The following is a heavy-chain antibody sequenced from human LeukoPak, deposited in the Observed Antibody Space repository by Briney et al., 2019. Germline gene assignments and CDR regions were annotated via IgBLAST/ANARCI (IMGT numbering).Heavy chain of an antibody. Sequence: GGSLRLSCAASGFTFSSYAMHWVRQAPGKGLEWVAVISYDGSNKYYADSVKGRFTISRDNSKNTLYLQMNSLRAEDTAVYYCARGRMIAAAGTGDAFDIWGQGTMVTVSS. CDR2: ISYDGSNK. J-gene: IGHJ3*02. CDR3: ARGRMIAAAGTGDAFDI. V-gene: IGHV3-30-3*01. D-gene: IGHD6-13*01. CDR1: GFTFSSYA.